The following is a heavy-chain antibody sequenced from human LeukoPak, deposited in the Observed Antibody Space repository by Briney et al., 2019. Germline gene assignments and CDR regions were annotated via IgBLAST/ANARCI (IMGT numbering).Heavy chain of an antibody. CDR1: GFTFSSYW. CDR3: ARVVEVHEVFDY. D-gene: IGHD2-21*01. Sequence: GGSLRLSCAASGFTFSSYWMSWVRQAPGKGLEWVANINQDGAQTYYVDSMRGRFTISRDNAKNSLYLQMKSVRAEDTAVYFCARVVEVHEVFDYWGQGTPVTVSS. CDR2: INQDGAQT. J-gene: IGHJ4*02. V-gene: IGHV3-7*01.